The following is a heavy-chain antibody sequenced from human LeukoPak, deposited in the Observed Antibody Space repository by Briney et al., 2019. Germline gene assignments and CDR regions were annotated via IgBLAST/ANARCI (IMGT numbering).Heavy chain of an antibody. CDR1: GYTLTELS. CDR3: ATNPGCSGGSCYPYYYYGMDV. CDR2: FDPEDGET. V-gene: IGHV1-24*01. Sequence: GASGKVSCKVSGYTLTELSMHWGQQAPGKGLEWMGGFDPEDGETIYAQKFQGRVTMTEDTSTDTAYMELSSLRSEDTAVYYCATNPGCSGGSCYPYYYYGMDVWGQGTTVTVSS. J-gene: IGHJ6*02. D-gene: IGHD2-15*01.